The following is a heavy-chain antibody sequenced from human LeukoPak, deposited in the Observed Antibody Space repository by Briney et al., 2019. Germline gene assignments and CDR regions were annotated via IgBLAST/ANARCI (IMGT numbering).Heavy chain of an antibody. J-gene: IGHJ4*02. CDR2: IYTSGST. Sequence: SETLSLTCTVSGGSISSYYWSWIRQPAGKGLEWIGRIYTSGSTNYNPSLKSRVTMSVDTSKNQFSLKLSSVTAADTAVYYCARDLRTDIVATTGFDYWGQGTLVTVSS. D-gene: IGHD5-12*01. CDR3: ARDLRTDIVATTGFDY. CDR1: GGSISSYY. V-gene: IGHV4-4*07.